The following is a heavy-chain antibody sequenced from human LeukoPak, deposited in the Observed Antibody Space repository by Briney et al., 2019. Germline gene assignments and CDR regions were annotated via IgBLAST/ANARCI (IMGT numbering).Heavy chain of an antibody. CDR2: ISSSSSYI. V-gene: IGHV3-21*01. CDR3: ASGSGGPTAFDI. D-gene: IGHD1-14*01. Sequence: PGGSLRLSCAASGFTFSSYSMNWVRQAPGKGLEWVSSISSSSSYIYYADSVKGRFTISRDNAKNSLYLQMNSLRAEDTAVYYCASGSGGPTAFDIWGQGTMVTVSS. J-gene: IGHJ3*02. CDR1: GFTFSSYS.